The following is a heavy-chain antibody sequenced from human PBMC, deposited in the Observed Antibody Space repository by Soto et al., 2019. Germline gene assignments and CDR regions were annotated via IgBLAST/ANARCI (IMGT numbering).Heavy chain of an antibody. V-gene: IGHV3-23*01. CDR1: GFTFSSYA. CDR2: ISGGGNDR. D-gene: IGHD6-13*01. J-gene: IGHJ4*02. Sequence: VQLLESGGGLVQPGGSLTLSCAGSGFTFSSYAMSWVRQAPGKGLEWVSAISGGGNDRFYADSVKGRFTISRDNSRNTLYLHMHSLTAEDTAVHYCARSLFIAATDTEPFDSWGQGTLVTVSS. CDR3: ARSLFIAATDTEPFDS.